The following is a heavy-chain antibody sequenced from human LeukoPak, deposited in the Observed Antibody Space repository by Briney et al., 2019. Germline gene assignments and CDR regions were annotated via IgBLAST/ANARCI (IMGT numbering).Heavy chain of an antibody. CDR3: ARGAGYCSSTSCYSYMDV. J-gene: IGHJ6*03. CDR1: GYTFTKYG. D-gene: IGHD2-2*01. V-gene: IGHV1-18*01. Sequence: ASVKVSCKASGYTFTKYGITWVRQAPGQGLEWMGWISTYNGNTNYAQKLQGRVTITRNTSISTAYMELSSLRSEDTAVYYCARGAGYCSSTSCYSYMDVWGKGTTVTVSS. CDR2: ISTYNGNT.